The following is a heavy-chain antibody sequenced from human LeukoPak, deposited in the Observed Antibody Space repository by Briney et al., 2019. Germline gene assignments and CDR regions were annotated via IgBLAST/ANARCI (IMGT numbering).Heavy chain of an antibody. D-gene: IGHD1-26*01. V-gene: IGHV4-34*01. J-gene: IGHJ4*02. CDR1: GGSFSGYY. CDR3: ARGDSGSYYWIDC. Sequence: PSETLSLTCAVYGGSFSGYYWSWIRQPPGKGLEWIGEINHSGSTNYNPSLKSRVTISVDTSKNQFSLKLSSVTAADTAVYYCARGDSGSYYWIDCWGQGTLVTVSS. CDR2: INHSGST.